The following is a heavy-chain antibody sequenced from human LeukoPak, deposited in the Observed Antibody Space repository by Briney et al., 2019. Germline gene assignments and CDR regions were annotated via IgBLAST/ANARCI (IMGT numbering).Heavy chain of an antibody. CDR2: IFYSGST. J-gene: IGHJ3*02. V-gene: IGHV4-39*07. CDR3: ARSRLVVGAFDI. CDR1: GGSISTSNYY. Sequence: SETLSLTCTVSGGSISTSNYYWGWIRQPPGKGLEWIGNIFYSGSTYYSPSVKSRVTISLDTSRNQFSLKLSSVTAADTAVYYCARSRLVVGAFDIWGQGTMVTVSS. D-gene: IGHD6-6*01.